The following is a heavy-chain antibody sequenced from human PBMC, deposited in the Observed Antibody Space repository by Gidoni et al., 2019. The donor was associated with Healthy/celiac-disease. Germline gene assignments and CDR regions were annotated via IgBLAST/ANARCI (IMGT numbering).Heavy chain of an antibody. CDR1: GYTFTSYY. D-gene: IGHD3-3*01. CDR3: AILSITIFGVVPNGGIVDV. Sequence: QVQLVQSGAEVKKPGASVKVSCKASGYTFTSYYMHWVGQAPGQGLEWMGIINPSGGSTSYAQKVQGRVTMTRDTSTSTVYMELSSLRSEDTAVYYCAILSITIFGVVPNGGIVDVWGQGTTVTVSS. J-gene: IGHJ6*02. CDR2: INPSGGST. V-gene: IGHV1-46*01.